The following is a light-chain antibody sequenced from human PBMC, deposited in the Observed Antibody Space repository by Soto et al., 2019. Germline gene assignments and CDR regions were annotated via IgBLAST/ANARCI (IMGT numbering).Light chain of an antibody. Sequence: EIVLTQSPDTLSLSPGERATLSCRASQSVSSYLAGYQQKPGQAPRLLIYDASNRDTGIPARFSGSWSGTDFTLTISSLEPEDFAVYYCQQRSNWPLTFGGGTKVEIK. CDR3: QQRSNWPLT. CDR1: QSVSSY. V-gene: IGKV3-11*01. CDR2: DAS. J-gene: IGKJ4*01.